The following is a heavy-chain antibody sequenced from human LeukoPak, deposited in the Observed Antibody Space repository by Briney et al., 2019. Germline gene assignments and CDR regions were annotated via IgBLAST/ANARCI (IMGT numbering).Heavy chain of an antibody. V-gene: IGHV1-3*01. CDR2: INAGNGNT. D-gene: IGHD6-13*01. J-gene: IGHJ5*02. CDR1: GYTFASYA. CDR3: ARVDRMKAAAGTGWFDP. Sequence: GASVKVSCKASGYTFASYAMHWVRQAPGQRLEWMGWINAGNGNTKYSQKFQGRVTITRDTSASTAYMELSSLRSEDTAVYYCARVDRMKAAAGTGWFDPWGQGTLVTVSS.